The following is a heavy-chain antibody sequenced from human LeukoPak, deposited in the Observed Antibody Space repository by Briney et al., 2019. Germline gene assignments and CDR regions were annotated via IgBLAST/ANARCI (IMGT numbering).Heavy chain of an antibody. CDR1: GFSFSSYA. J-gene: IGHJ4*02. Sequence: GGSLRLSCAASGFSFSSYAMTWVRQAPGKGLEWVSAIISSGGSTHYADSVKGRFTISRDNSKNTLYLQMNSLRAEDTAVYYCAKVGTIFGVVIGYYFDYWGQGTLVTVSS. D-gene: IGHD3-3*01. V-gene: IGHV3-23*01. CDR2: IISSGGST. CDR3: AKVGTIFGVVIGYYFDY.